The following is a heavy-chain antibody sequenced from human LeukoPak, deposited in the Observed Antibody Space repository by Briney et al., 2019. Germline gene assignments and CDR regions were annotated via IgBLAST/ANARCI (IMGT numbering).Heavy chain of an antibody. Sequence: GGSLRLSCAASGFTFSSYWMSWVRQAPGRGLEWVANIKQDGSEKYYVDSVKGRFTISRDNAKNSLYLQMNSLRAEDTAVYYCARDADLGTTITGAFDIWGQGTMVTVSA. D-gene: IGHD5-24*01. CDR2: IKQDGSEK. V-gene: IGHV3-7*01. J-gene: IGHJ3*02. CDR3: ARDADLGTTITGAFDI. CDR1: GFTFSSYW.